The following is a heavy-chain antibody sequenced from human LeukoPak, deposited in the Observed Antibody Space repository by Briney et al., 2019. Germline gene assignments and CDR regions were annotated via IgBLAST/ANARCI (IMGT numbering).Heavy chain of an antibody. J-gene: IGHJ4*02. CDR1: GFTFSSYW. CDR2: IKQDGSEK. Sequence: PGGSLRLSCAASGFTFSSYWMSWVRQAPGKGLEWVANIKQDGSEKYYVDSVKGRFTISRDNAKNSLYLQMNSLRAEDTAVYYCATLPGYSPNDYWGQGTLVTVSS. D-gene: IGHD5-18*01. CDR3: ATLPGYSPNDY. V-gene: IGHV3-7*01.